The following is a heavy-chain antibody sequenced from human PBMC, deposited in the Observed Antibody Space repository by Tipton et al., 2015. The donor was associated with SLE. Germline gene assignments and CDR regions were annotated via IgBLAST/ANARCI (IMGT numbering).Heavy chain of an antibody. J-gene: IGHJ4*02. CDR2: ISGSGGST. CDR1: GFTFSSYS. D-gene: IGHD6-13*01. CDR3: AKDVIAAAGAWYFDY. V-gene: IGHV3-23*01. Sequence: SLRLSCAASGFTFSSYSMNWVRQAPGKGLEWVSAISGSGGSTYYADSVKGRFTISRDNSKNTLYLQMNSLRAEDTAVYYCAKDVIAAAGAWYFDYWGQGPLVPVSS.